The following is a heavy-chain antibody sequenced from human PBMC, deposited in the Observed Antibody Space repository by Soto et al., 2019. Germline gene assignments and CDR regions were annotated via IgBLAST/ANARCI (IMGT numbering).Heavy chain of an antibody. J-gene: IGHJ4*02. V-gene: IGHV3-23*01. D-gene: IGHD6-13*01. CDR2: LGGSGATT. CDR3: AKDAKGASAPYFFDD. Sequence: EVQLLQSEGGLVQPGGSLRLSCAASGFTFDSYAMSWVRQAPGKGPEWVSALGGSGATTHYADSVKGRFTISRDNSKNTVYLHMNSLRVEDTAVYYCAKDAKGASAPYFFDDWGQGTLVIVSS. CDR1: GFTFDSYA.